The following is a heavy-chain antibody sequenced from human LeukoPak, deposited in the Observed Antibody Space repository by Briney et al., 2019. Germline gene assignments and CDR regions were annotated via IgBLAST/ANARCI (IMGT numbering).Heavy chain of an antibody. V-gene: IGHV1-69*01. J-gene: IGHJ6*02. Sequence: SVKVSCKASGGTFSSYVISWVRQAPGQGLEWMGGIIPIFGTPNYAQKFQGRVTITADESTSTAYMELSSLRSEDTAVYYCARDPKNYYDSSGTSYYYYGMDVWGQGTTVTVSS. D-gene: IGHD3-22*01. CDR1: GGTFSSYV. CDR3: ARDPKNYYDSSGTSYYYYGMDV. CDR2: IIPIFGTP.